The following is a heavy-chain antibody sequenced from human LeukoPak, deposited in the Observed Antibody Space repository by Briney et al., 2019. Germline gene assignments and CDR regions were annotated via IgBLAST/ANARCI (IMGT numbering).Heavy chain of an antibody. D-gene: IGHD3-3*01. Sequence: SETLSLICAVYGGSFGGYYWSWIRQPPGKGLEWIGEINHSGSTNYNPSLKSRVTISVDTSKNQFSLKLSSVTAADTAVYYCARSITIFGVIIHDAFDIWGQGTMVTVSS. CDR2: INHSGST. J-gene: IGHJ3*02. V-gene: IGHV4-34*01. CDR1: GGSFGGYY. CDR3: ARSITIFGVIIHDAFDI.